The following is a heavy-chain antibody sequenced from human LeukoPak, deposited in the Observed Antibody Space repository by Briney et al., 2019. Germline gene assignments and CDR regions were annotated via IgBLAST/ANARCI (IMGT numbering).Heavy chain of an antibody. D-gene: IGHD5-12*01. V-gene: IGHV3-23*01. CDR1: GFTFSSYA. J-gene: IGHJ4*02. CDR2: ISISGGST. Sequence: GSLRLSCAASGFTFSSYAMTWVRQAPGKGLEWVSSISISGGSTYYADSVKGRFIISRDKSKNTLFLQTNSLRAEDTAVYYCAKESGYDFGGGQGTLVTVSS. CDR3: AKESGYDFG.